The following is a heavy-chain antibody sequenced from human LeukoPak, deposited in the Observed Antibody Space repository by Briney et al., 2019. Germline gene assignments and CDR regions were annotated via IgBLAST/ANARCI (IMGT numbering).Heavy chain of an antibody. Sequence: GGSLRLSCAASGFTFSSYEMNWVRQAPGKGLEWVSYISSSSSTIYYADSVKGRFTISRDNAKNSLYLQMNSLRAEDTAVYYCARGYFDWLLDPFDYWGQGTLVTVSS. J-gene: IGHJ4*02. CDR3: ARGYFDWLLDPFDY. CDR1: GFTFSSYE. V-gene: IGHV3-48*03. D-gene: IGHD3-9*01. CDR2: ISSSSSTI.